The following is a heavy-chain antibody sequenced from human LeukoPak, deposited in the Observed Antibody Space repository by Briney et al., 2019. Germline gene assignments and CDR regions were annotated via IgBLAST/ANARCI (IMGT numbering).Heavy chain of an antibody. D-gene: IGHD5-24*01. CDR3: ARGRGDGYNYWYFDY. V-gene: IGHV4-38-2*02. Sequence: SETLSLTCTVSGYSISSGYYWGWIRQPPGKGLEWIGSIYHSGSTYYNPSLKSRVTISVDTSKNQFSLKLSSVTAADTAVYYCARGRGDGYNYWYFDYWGQGTLVTVSS. CDR1: GYSISSGYY. CDR2: IYHSGST. J-gene: IGHJ4*02.